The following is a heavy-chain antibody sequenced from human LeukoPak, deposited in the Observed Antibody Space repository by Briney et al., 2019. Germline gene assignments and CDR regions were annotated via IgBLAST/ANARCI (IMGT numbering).Heavy chain of an antibody. CDR2: ISSSSSSTI. CDR3: ARVQGRWPLYRGSYSDY. J-gene: IGHJ4*02. V-gene: IGHV3-48*01. CDR1: GFTFSSYS. D-gene: IGHD1-26*01. Sequence: GGSLRLSCAASGFTFSSYSMNWVRQAPGKGLEWVSYISSSSSSTIYYADSVKGRFTISRDNAKNSLYLQMNGVRAEDTAVYYCARVQGRWPLYRGSYSDYWGQGTLVTVSS.